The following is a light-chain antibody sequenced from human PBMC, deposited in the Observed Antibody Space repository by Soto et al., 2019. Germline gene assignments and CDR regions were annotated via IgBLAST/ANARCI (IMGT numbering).Light chain of an antibody. CDR2: GAS. CDR1: QSVGSN. Sequence: EIVMTQSPDTLSVSPGERATLSCRASQSVGSNLAWYQQKPGQAPRLLIYGASTRATGIPARFSGSWSGAEFTLTISSLQSEDFAVYYCQQYNSWVTFGGGTKVDIK. V-gene: IGKV3D-15*01. J-gene: IGKJ4*01. CDR3: QQYNSWVT.